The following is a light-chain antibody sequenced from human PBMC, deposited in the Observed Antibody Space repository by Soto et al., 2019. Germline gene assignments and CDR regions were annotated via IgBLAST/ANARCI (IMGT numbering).Light chain of an antibody. CDR3: QQYGSSRT. CDR1: QSVSSY. J-gene: IGKJ1*01. Sequence: EIVLTQSPATLSLSPGERATLSCRASQSVSSYLAWYQQKPGQAPRLLIYDASNRATGIPARFSGSGSGTDFTLTISRLEPEDSAVYYCQQYGSSRTFGQGTKVDI. V-gene: IGKV3-11*01. CDR2: DAS.